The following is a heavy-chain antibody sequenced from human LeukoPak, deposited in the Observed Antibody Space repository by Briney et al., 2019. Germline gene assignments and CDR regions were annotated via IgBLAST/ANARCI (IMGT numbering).Heavy chain of an antibody. V-gene: IGHV3-7*03. D-gene: IGHD3-3*01. CDR3: ARDQYDTWSRRGNFDS. J-gene: IGHJ4*02. Sequence: GGSLRLSCVASGFTFGKYWMSWVRQAPGKGLEWVANIKLDGSEKNYVDSVKGRFTISRDNTKNSLYLQMNSLRVEDTAVFYCARDQYDTWSRRGNFDSWGQGTLVTVSS. CDR2: IKLDGSEK. CDR1: GFTFGKYW.